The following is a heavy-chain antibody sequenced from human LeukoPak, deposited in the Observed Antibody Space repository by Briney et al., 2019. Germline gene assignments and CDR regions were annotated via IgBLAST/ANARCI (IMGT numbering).Heavy chain of an antibody. D-gene: IGHD2-15*01. CDR3: VGDSIISVGGFDF. J-gene: IGHJ5*01. Sequence: GGSLRLSCAASGFTFSNFYMSWIRQAPGKGLEWVSYISSNGGKIHYVDSVRGRFTISRDNAENSLYLHMSSLRADDTAVYYCVGDSIISVGGFDFWGQGAQVTVSS. CDR1: GFTFSNFY. V-gene: IGHV3-11*01. CDR2: ISSNGGKI.